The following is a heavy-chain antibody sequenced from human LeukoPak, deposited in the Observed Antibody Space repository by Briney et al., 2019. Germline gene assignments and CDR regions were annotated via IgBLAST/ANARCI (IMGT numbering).Heavy chain of an antibody. CDR3: AKDMGVYSSNSLGY. D-gene: IGHD6-13*01. CDR1: GFTFSSYA. J-gene: IGHJ4*02. V-gene: IGHV3-23*01. Sequence: GGSLRLSCAASGFTFSSYAMSWVRQAPGKGLEWVSAISGSGGSTYYADSVKGRFTISRDNSKSTLYLQMNSLRAEDTAVYYCAKDMGVYSSNSLGYWGQGTLVTVSS. CDR2: ISGSGGST.